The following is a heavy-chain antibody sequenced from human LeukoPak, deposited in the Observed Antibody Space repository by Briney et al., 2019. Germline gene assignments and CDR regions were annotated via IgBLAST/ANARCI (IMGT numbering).Heavy chain of an antibody. CDR1: DDSITMYY. D-gene: IGHD6-6*01. J-gene: IGHJ4*02. V-gene: IGHV4-59*01. CDR2: IYYSGST. CDR3: ARVRKYSSFDY. Sequence: SETLSLTCSVSDDSITMYYWTWIRQPPGKGLEWIGYIYYSGSTNYNPSLKSRVTISVDTSKNQFSLKLSSVTAADTAVYYCARVRKYSSFDYWGQGTLVTVSS.